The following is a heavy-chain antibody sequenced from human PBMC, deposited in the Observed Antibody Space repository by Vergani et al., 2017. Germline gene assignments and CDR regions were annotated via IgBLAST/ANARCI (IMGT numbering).Heavy chain of an antibody. CDR2: IYPGYSDT. CDR1: GYSFSTYW. V-gene: IGHV5-51*03. CDR3: AMHDSGGKGAIRWFDP. D-gene: IGHD4-23*01. Sequence: EVQLVQSGAEVKKPGVSLKISCQGSGYSFSTYWIAWVRQMPGKGLEWMGIIYPGYSDTRYSPSFQGHVTISADKSIITAYLQWSSLKDSDTAMYYCAMHDSGGKGAIRWFDPWGQGTLVTVSS. J-gene: IGHJ5*02.